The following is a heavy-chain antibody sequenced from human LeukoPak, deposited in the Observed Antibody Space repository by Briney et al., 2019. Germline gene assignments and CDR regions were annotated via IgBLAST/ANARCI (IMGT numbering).Heavy chain of an antibody. CDR2: MNPNSGNT. D-gene: IGHD3-22*01. Sequence: ASVKVSCKASGYTFTSYDINWVRQATGQGLEWMGWMNPNSGNTGYAQKFQGRVTMTRNTSLSTAYMELSSLRSEDTAVYYCARDGAYYYDSSGPSWGQGTLVTVSS. CDR1: GYTFTSYD. CDR3: ARDGAYYYDSSGPS. J-gene: IGHJ4*02. V-gene: IGHV1-8*01.